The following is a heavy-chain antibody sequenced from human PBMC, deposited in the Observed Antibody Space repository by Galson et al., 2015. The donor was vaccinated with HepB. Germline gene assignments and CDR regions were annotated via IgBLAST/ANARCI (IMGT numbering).Heavy chain of an antibody. Sequence: SLRLSCAASGFTVSSSYVIWVRQAPGKGLEWVSLILAGGSTYYADSVNGRFTISRDNAKNTLSLQMNSLRAEDTAVYYCASLVWLGRYMDVWGKGTTVTVSS. J-gene: IGHJ6*03. CDR1: GFTVSSSY. D-gene: IGHD3-10*01. CDR3: ASLVWLGRYMDV. V-gene: IGHV3-53*01. CDR2: ILAGGST.